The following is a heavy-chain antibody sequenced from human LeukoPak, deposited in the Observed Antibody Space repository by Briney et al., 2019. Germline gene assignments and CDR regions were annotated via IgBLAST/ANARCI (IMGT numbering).Heavy chain of an antibody. V-gene: IGHV1-8*03. CDR2: MNPNSGNT. D-gene: IGHD3-3*01. Sequence: ASVKVSCKASGYTFTSYDINWVRQATGQGLEWMGWMNPNSGNTGYAQKFQGRVTITRNTSISTAYMELSSLRSEDTAVYYCARGSTRNTYYDFWSGYLGGYETSLDAFDIWGQGTKVTVSS. CDR1: GYTFTSYD. CDR3: ARGSTRNTYYDFWSGYLGGYETSLDAFDI. J-gene: IGHJ3*02.